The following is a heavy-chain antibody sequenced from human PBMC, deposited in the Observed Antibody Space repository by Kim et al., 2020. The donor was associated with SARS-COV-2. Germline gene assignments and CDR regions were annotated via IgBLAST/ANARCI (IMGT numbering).Heavy chain of an antibody. V-gene: IGHV3-23*01. Sequence: RFTISRDNSKNTLYLQMNSLRAEDTAVYYCAKGGNVVVVAATRVSSWFDPWGQGTLVTVSS. J-gene: IGHJ5*02. CDR3: AKGGNVVVVAATRVSSWFDP. D-gene: IGHD2-15*01.